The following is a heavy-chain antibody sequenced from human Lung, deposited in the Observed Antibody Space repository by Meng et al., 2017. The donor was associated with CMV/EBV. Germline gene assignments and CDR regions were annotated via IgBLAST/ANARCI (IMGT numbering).Heavy chain of an antibody. Sequence: SVKVSXKASGYTFTGYYIHWVRQAPGQGLEWMGWINPHSGDTKYAQSFQGRVSVTRDTSVSIAYMELSSLRSDDAAVYYCVRSRSGSYSLYFYGLDVWGQGTTVTVSS. CDR2: INPHSGDT. V-gene: IGHV1-2*02. CDR1: GYTFTGYY. CDR3: VRSRSGSYSLYFYGLDV. J-gene: IGHJ6*02. D-gene: IGHD3-10*01.